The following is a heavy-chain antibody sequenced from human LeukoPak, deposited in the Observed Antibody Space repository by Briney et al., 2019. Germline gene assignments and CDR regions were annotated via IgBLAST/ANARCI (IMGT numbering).Heavy chain of an antibody. Sequence: GGSLRLSCAASGFTFSSYAMSWVRQAPGKGLEWVSGISGSGDNTYYADSVKGRFTISRDNSKNTLYLQMNSLRAEDTAVYYCAKESLRPYYYGMDVWGQGTTVTVSS. CDR1: GFTFSSYA. D-gene: IGHD4-17*01. CDR3: AKESLRPYYYGMDV. CDR2: ISGSGDNT. V-gene: IGHV3-23*01. J-gene: IGHJ6*02.